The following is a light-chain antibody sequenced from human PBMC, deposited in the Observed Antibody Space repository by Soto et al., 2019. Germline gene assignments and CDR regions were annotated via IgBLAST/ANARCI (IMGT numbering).Light chain of an antibody. Sequence: EIVLTQSPGTLSLSPGERATLSCRASQSVSSSIFWYQQKAGQAPRLLMSYASNRAAGMPARFSGSGFGTDFTPTISSLEPEDFAVLYCQQRTNRPPFTFGPATTVDLK. V-gene: IGKV3-11*01. CDR1: QSVSSS. CDR3: QQRTNRPPFT. CDR2: YAS. J-gene: IGKJ3*01.